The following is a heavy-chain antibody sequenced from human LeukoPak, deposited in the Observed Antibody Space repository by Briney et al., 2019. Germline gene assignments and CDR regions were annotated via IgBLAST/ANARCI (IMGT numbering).Heavy chain of an antibody. CDR3: ARDRDYYDSSAPPGAY. J-gene: IGHJ4*02. CDR2: ISGSGGST. V-gene: IGHV3-23*01. D-gene: IGHD3-22*01. Sequence: GGSLRLSCAASGFTFSSYAMSWVRQAPGKGLEWVSAISGSGGSTYYADSVKGRFSISRDNAKNSLYLQMNSLRADDTAVYYCARDRDYYDSSAPPGAYWGQGTLVTVSS. CDR1: GFTFSSYA.